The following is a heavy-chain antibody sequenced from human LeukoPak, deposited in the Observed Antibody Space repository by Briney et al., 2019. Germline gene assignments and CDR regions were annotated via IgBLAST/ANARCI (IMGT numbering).Heavy chain of an antibody. D-gene: IGHD3-22*01. CDR1: GFAFSSYA. Sequence: SGGSLRLSCAASGFAFSSYAMSWVRQAPGKGLEWVSVISGSGGSTYYADSVKGRFTISRDNSKSTLYLQMNSLRAEDTAVYYCARDLYYDSSGYYYYYGMDVWGQGTTVTVTS. V-gene: IGHV3-23*01. J-gene: IGHJ6*02. CDR3: ARDLYYDSSGYYYYYGMDV. CDR2: ISGSGGST.